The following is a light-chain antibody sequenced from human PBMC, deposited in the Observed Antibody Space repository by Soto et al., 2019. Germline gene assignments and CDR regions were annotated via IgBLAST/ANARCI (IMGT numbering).Light chain of an antibody. V-gene: IGKV1-33*01. J-gene: IGKJ5*01. CDR2: DAS. CDR1: QDISYH. Sequence: LHMTQSPSSLSASVRDRVTITCQASQDISYHLNWYQQKSGKAPKLLIYDASKLETGVPSRFSGGGSGTDFTFTISNLQPEDIATYFCQQYDDLPITFGQGTRLEIK. CDR3: QQYDDLPIT.